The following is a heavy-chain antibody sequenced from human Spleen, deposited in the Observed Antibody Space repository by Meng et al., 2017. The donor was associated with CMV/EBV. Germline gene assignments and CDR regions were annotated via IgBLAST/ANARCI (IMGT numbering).Heavy chain of an antibody. CDR2: VSGYNGNT. J-gene: IGHJ5*02. V-gene: IGHV1-18*01. D-gene: IGHD3-10*01. Sequence: GESLKISCKASGYKFTSYGINWVRQAPGQGLEWMGMVSGYNGNTKYAQEFQGRVTMTIDTSTSTAYVELGGLRSDDTAMYFCARAAGSGWFDPWGQGTLVTVSS. CDR1: GYKFTSYG. CDR3: ARAAGSGWFDP.